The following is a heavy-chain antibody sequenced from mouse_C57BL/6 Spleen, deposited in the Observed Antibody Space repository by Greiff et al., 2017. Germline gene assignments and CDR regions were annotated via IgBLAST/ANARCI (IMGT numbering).Heavy chain of an antibody. Sequence: EVQLQQSGPELVKPGASVKISCKASGYTFTDYYMNWVKQSLGKSLEWIGDINPNNGGTSYNQKFKGKATLTVDKSSITAYMELRSLTSEDSAVYYCARRGYGYDGHYYAMDYWGQGTSVTVSS. V-gene: IGHV1-26*01. CDR1: GYTFTDYY. CDR2: INPNNGGT. CDR3: ARRGYGYDGHYYAMDY. D-gene: IGHD2-2*01. J-gene: IGHJ4*01.